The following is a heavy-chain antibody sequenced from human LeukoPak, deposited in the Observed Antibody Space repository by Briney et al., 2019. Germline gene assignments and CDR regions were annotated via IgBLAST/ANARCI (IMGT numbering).Heavy chain of an antibody. CDR2: ISSSSSYI. D-gene: IGHD2-2*01. V-gene: IGHV3-21*01. Sequence: PGGSLRLSCAASGFTFSSYSMNWVRQAPGKGLEWVSSISSSSSYIYYADSVKGRFTISRDNAKNSLYLQMNSLRAEDTAVYYCARDRIPAAIEGWLDPWGQGTLVTVSS. CDR1: GFTFSSYS. J-gene: IGHJ5*02. CDR3: ARDRIPAAIEGWLDP.